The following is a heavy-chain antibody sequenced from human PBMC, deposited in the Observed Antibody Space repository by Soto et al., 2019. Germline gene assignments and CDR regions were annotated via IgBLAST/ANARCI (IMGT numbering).Heavy chain of an antibody. CDR1: GGTFSSYA. V-gene: IGHV1-69*01. CDR2: IIPIFGTA. J-gene: IGHJ6*02. CDR3: ARDFRQDSDHNQWWGGMDV. Sequence: QVQLVQSGAEVKKPGSSVKVSCKASGGTFSSYAISWVRQAPGQGLEWMGGIIPIFGTANYAQKFQGRVTITADESTSTAYMELSSLRSEDTAVYYCARDFRQDSDHNQWWGGMDVWGQGTTVTVSS. D-gene: IGHD2-15*01.